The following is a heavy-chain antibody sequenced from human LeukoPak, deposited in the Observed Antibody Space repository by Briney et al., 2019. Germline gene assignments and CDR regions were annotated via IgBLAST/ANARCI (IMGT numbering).Heavy chain of an antibody. CDR3: ARDIPGSSGYCNDAFDM. D-gene: IGHD3-22*01. Sequence: ASVKVSCKASGGTFSSYAISWVRQAPGQGLEWMGRIIPIFHKTNYAQKFQGRVTITTEQSTSTACMELSSLRSEDTAVYYCARDIPGSSGYCNDAFDMWGQGTMVTVSS. V-gene: IGHV1-69*05. CDR2: IIPIFHKT. J-gene: IGHJ3*02. CDR1: GGTFSSYA.